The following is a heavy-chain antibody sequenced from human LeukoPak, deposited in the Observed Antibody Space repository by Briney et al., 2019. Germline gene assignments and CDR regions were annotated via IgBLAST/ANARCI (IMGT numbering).Heavy chain of an antibody. CDR2: IIPILGIA. CDR1: GGTFSSYA. Sequence: SVKVSCKASGGTFSSYAISWVRQAPGQGLEWMGRIIPILGIANYAQKFQGRVTITADKSTSTAYMELSSLRFEDTAVYYCARDLGGMVRGVILNWFDPWGQGTLVTVSS. CDR3: ARDLGGMVRGVILNWFDP. J-gene: IGHJ5*02. V-gene: IGHV1-69*04. D-gene: IGHD3-10*01.